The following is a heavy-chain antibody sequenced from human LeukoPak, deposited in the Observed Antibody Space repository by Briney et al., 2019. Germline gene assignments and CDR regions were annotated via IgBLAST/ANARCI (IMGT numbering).Heavy chain of an antibody. D-gene: IGHD2-15*01. Sequence: GGSLRLSCAASGFTFSSYSMNWVRQAPGKGLEWVSSISGSGSYIYYADSVKGRFTISRDNAKNSLYLQMNSLRAEDTAVYYCASEPLGYCSGGSCYRTDYWGQGTLVTVSS. J-gene: IGHJ4*02. V-gene: IGHV3-21*01. CDR3: ASEPLGYCSGGSCYRTDY. CDR2: ISGSGSYI. CDR1: GFTFSSYS.